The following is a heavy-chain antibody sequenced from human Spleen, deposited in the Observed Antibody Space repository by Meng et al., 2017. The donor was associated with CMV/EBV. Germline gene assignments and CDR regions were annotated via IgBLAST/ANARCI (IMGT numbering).Heavy chain of an antibody. V-gene: IGHV3-23*01. CDR3: ARDRGYCSTTSCYSDS. Sequence: FPFSSSLINWVRQAPVRGLEWVSSVSGIGLTTYDADSVKGRFTISRDNSKNTLYLQMNSLRVEDTAVYYCARDRGYCSTTSCYSDSWGQGTLVTVSS. CDR1: FPFSSSL. D-gene: IGHD2-2*01. J-gene: IGHJ4*02. CDR2: VSGIGLTT.